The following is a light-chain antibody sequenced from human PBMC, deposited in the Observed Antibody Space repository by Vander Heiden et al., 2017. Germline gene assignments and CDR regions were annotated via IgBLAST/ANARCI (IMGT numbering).Light chain of an antibody. Sequence: TITCRVSQGISSYLNWYRQKPGKVPKLLIYSAANLQSGVPSRFCGSGYGTDFTITISSRQQEDVAAYYGQRTDNTPSLTFGGGTKVEIK. CDR2: SAA. CDR3: QRTDNTPSLT. CDR1: QGISSY. J-gene: IGKJ4*01. V-gene: IGKV1-27*01.